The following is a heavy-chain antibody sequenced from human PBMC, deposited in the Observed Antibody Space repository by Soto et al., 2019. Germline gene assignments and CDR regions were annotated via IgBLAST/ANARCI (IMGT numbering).Heavy chain of an antibody. Sequence: QVQLVESGGGLVKPGGSLRLSCAASGFTLSDYYMSWIRQAPGKGLEWVSYVSSSGNAIYYADSVKGRFTISRDNAKDSLYLQMNSLRAEEKAGYYCARGTATVYFDCWGQGTLVTVSS. V-gene: IGHV3-11*01. CDR1: GFTLSDYY. CDR3: ARGTATVYFDC. D-gene: IGHD5-18*01. J-gene: IGHJ4*02. CDR2: VSSSGNAI.